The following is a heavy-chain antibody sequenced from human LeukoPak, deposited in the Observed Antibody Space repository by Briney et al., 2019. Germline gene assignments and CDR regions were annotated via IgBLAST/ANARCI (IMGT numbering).Heavy chain of an antibody. V-gene: IGHV3-66*01. CDR3: ARDRYSYGYDYYGMDV. CDR2: IYSGGST. J-gene: IGHJ6*02. CDR1: GFTVSSNY. Sequence: PGGSLRLSCAASGFTVSSNYMSWVRQAPGKGLEWVSVIYSGGSTYYADSMKGRFTISRDNSKNTLYLQMNSLRAEDTAVYYCARDRYSYGYDYYGMDVWGQGTTVTVSS. D-gene: IGHD5-18*01.